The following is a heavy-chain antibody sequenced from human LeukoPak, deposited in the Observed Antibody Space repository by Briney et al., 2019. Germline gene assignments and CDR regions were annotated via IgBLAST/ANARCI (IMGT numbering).Heavy chain of an antibody. CDR2: ISGSCFGT. Sequence: GVPLRLSCAASGFTFTSYHMSWVRQSPGKGREGLSSISGSCFGTNYADSVKGRFTISRDISKHTLYMPVHGLGAEYRAIYYCTRAGGWEPYGYFDHWGQGTLVTVST. D-gene: IGHD1-26*01. J-gene: IGHJ4*02. CDR3: TRAGGWEPYGYFDH. CDR1: GFTFTSYH. V-gene: IGHV3-23*01.